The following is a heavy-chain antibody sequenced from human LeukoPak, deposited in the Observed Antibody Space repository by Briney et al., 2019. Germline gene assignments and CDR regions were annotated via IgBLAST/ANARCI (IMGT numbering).Heavy chain of an antibody. D-gene: IGHD3-22*01. CDR3: ARDIDTSSHYGWFDP. V-gene: IGHV3-33*01. CDR2: IWSHGRSE. J-gene: IGHJ5*02. Sequence: GRSLGLSCAASGFTFSNYGIHWVRQAPGKGLEWVSVIWSHGRSEYYADSVKGRFTISRDNSKNTVSLQMNSLRAEDMAVYYCARDIDTSSHYGWFDPWGQGTLVIVSS. CDR1: GFTFSNYG.